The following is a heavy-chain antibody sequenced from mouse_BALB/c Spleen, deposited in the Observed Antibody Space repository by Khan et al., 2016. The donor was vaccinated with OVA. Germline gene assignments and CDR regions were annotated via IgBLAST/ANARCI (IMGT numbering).Heavy chain of an antibody. D-gene: IGHD2-3*01. J-gene: IGHJ4*01. Sequence: QMQLEESGPGLVAPSQSLSITCTVSGFSLTSYGVHWVRQPPGKGLEWLGVIWAGGSTYFNSALMSRLSISRNKSKSQVFLKMNSLQAGDTATYYCARGDGYYEDAMDYWGQGTSVTVSS. CDR1: GFSLTSYG. CDR3: ARGDGYYEDAMDY. CDR2: IWAGGST. V-gene: IGHV2-9*02.